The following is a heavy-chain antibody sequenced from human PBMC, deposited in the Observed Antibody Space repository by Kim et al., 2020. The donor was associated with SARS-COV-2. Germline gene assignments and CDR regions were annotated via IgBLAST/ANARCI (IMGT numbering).Heavy chain of an antibody. V-gene: IGHV3-74*01. J-gene: IGHJ6*02. CDR1: GFTFSSYW. CDR2: INSDGSST. CDR3: ARDQRWRWIPYYYGMDV. D-gene: IGHD1-1*01. Sequence: GGSLRLSCAASGFTFSSYWMHWVRQAPGKGLVWVSRINSDGSSTSYADSVKGRFTISRDNAKNTLYLQMNSLRAEDTAVYYCARDQRWRWIPYYYGMDVWGQGTTVTVSS.